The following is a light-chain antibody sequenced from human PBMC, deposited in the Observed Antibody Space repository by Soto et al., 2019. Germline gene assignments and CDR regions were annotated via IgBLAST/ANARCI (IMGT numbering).Light chain of an antibody. Sequence: DIVLTQSPGTLSLSPGERATLSCRASQSVSSRYLAWYQQKPGQAPRLLIYATSSRATGIPDRFSGSGSGTEFTLTISRLETEDFAVYYCQQSGNSFGKGTKVEIK. CDR1: QSVSSRY. J-gene: IGKJ1*01. V-gene: IGKV3-20*01. CDR3: QQSGNS. CDR2: ATS.